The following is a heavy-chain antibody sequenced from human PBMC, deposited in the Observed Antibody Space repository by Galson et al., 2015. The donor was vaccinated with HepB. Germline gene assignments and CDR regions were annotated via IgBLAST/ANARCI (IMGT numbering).Heavy chain of an antibody. D-gene: IGHD6-13*01. Sequence: CAISGDSVSSNSAAWNWIRQSPSRGPEWLGRTYYRSKWCNDYAVSVKSRITINPDTSKNQFSLQLNSVTPEDTAVYYCARDKQLALWAFDIWGQGTMVTVSS. J-gene: IGHJ3*02. V-gene: IGHV6-1*01. CDR2: TYYRSKWCN. CDR1: GDSVSSNSAA. CDR3: ARDKQLALWAFDI.